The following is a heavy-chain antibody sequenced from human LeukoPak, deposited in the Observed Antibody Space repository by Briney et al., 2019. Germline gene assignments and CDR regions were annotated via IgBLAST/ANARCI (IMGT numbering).Heavy chain of an antibody. J-gene: IGHJ4*02. CDR2: ISGSGGST. D-gene: IGHD6-19*01. V-gene: IGHV3-23*01. CDR1: GVTFSSYA. CDR3: ANPGVAGWTFDY. Sequence: GGSLRLSCAASGVTFSSYAMSWVRQAPGKGLEWVSAISGSGGSTYYADSVKGRFTISRDNSKNTLYLQMNSLRAEDTAVYYCANPGVAGWTFDYWGQGTLVTVSS.